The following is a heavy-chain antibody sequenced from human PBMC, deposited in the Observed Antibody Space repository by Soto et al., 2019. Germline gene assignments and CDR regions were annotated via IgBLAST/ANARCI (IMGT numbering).Heavy chain of an antibody. CDR1: GFTFSDYA. CDR3: ANNQDGANIYSSAP. J-gene: IGHJ5*02. Sequence: EVQLLESGGGLVQPGGSLRLSCAASGFTFSDYAMTWVRQAPGKGLEWVSSISGNGAYTYYSDSVKGRFTISRDYSKNTLYQHRNTLSVEDTAVYHCANNQDGANIYSSAPWGQETLVTLSS. V-gene: IGHV3-23*01. D-gene: IGHD2-15*01. CDR2: ISGNGAYT.